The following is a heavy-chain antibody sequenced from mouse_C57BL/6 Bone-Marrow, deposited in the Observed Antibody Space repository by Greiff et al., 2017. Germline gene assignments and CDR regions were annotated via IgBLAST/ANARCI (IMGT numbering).Heavy chain of an antibody. CDR3: ASIYGSIYEFAMDY. V-gene: IGHV1-39*01. Sequence: VQLQQSGPELVKPGASVKISCKASGYSFTDYNMNWVKQSNGKSLEWIGVINPNYGTTSYNQKFKGKATLTVDQSSSTAYMQLNSLTSEDSAVYYCASIYGSIYEFAMDYWGQGASVTVSS. J-gene: IGHJ4*01. CDR2: INPNYGTT. CDR1: GYSFTDYN. D-gene: IGHD1-1*01.